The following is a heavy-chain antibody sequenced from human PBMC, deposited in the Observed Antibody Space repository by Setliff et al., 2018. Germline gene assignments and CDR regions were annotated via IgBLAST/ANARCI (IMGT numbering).Heavy chain of an antibody. Sequence: PSETLSLTCNVSGASVSSHYWDWIRQPPGKGLEWIGRIHYRGTTYSNASLASRLTISVDTAKNQFSLKLTSVTAADTAVYYCARTGTYRYFDYWGQGTRVTVSS. CDR1: GASVSSHY. CDR2: IHYRGTT. V-gene: IGHV4-59*05. J-gene: IGHJ4*02. CDR3: ARTGTYRYFDY. D-gene: IGHD1-1*01.